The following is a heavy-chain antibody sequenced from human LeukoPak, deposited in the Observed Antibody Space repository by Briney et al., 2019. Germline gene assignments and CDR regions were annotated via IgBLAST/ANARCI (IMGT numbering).Heavy chain of an antibody. D-gene: IGHD3-10*01. V-gene: IGHV4-38-2*02. Sequence: SETLSLTCTVSGYSISSGYYWGWIRQPPGKGLEWIGSIYHSGSTYYNPSLKSRVTISVDTSTNQFSLNVASVTAADTAVYYCASHRGLLWFGDLTGFDYWGQGTLARVSS. CDR2: IYHSGST. CDR1: GYSISSGYY. J-gene: IGHJ4*02. CDR3: ASHRGLLWFGDLTGFDY.